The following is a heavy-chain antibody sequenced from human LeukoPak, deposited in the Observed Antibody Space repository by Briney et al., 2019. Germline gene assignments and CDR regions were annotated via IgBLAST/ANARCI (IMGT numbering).Heavy chain of an antibody. J-gene: IGHJ3*02. CDR2: IYHSGST. CDR3: AREVLGYAFDI. D-gene: IGHD1-26*01. CDR1: GFTFSSYW. V-gene: IGHV4-4*02. Sequence: GSLRLSCAASGFTFSSYWMSWVRQPPGKGLEWIGEIYHSGSTNYNPSLKSRVTISVDKSKNQFSLKLSSVTAADTAVYYCAREVLGYAFDIWGQGTMVTVSS.